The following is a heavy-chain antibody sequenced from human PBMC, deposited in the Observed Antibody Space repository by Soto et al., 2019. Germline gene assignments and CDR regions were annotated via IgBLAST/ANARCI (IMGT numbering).Heavy chain of an antibody. CDR2: VDPSDSST. CDR3: ARHPGTMTRRDRDQ. V-gene: IGHV5-10-1*03. J-gene: IGHJ4*02. Sequence: EVQLVQSGAEVKEPGESLRISCKGSGYSFNSYWISWVRQTPGKGLEWMGKVDPSDSSTNYNPSFQGHVTISADKSMKAAYLQWSSLKASYTALYYCARHPGTMTRRDRDQGGEGTLATVSP. D-gene: IGHD3-22*01. CDR1: GYSFNSYW.